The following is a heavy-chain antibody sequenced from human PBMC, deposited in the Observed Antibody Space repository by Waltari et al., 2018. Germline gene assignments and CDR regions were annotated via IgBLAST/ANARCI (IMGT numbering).Heavy chain of an antibody. CDR1: GFSISTNGVA. J-gene: IGHJ4*02. CDR3: AHFSYRGSRLLDH. V-gene: IGHV2-5*02. D-gene: IGHD1-26*01. Sequence: QITLKESGPTLVKPTQTLTLTCSLSGFSISTNGVAVVWIRQPPGKALESLAIVYWDDDKLYSPSLRDRITITKDTYKNQVVLTMTNMDPVDTATYFCAHFSYRGSRLLDHWGQGAPVTVSS. CDR2: VYWDDDK.